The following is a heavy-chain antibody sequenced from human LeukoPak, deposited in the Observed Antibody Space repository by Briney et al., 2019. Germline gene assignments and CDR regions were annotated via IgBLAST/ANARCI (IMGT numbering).Heavy chain of an antibody. J-gene: IGHJ5*02. CDR2: INHSGST. CDR3: ASHYYGSGSDPTGPPSWFDP. V-gene: IGHV4-34*01. CDR1: GGSFSGCY. Sequence: TSETLSLTCAVYGGSFSGCYWSWIRQPPGKGLEWIGEINHSGSTNYNPSLKSRVTISVDTSKNQFSLKLSSVTAADTAVYYCASHYYGSGSDPTGPPSWFDPWGQGTLVTVSS. D-gene: IGHD3-10*01.